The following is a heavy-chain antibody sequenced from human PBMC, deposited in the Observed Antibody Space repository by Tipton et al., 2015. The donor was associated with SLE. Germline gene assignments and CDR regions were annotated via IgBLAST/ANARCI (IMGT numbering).Heavy chain of an antibody. D-gene: IGHD3-3*01. CDR3: VRRVLESAILGVSGNWLDP. CDR2: IYPGGNT. V-gene: IGHV4-4*07. Sequence: TLSLTCTVSGGSINTYYWAWVRQPAGKGLEWIGRIYPGGNTKYNPSLESRVSLSVDTSRGQFFLEVRSVTAADTAVYYCVRRVLESAILGVSGNWLDPWGQGALVTVSS. CDR1: GGSINTYY. J-gene: IGHJ5*02.